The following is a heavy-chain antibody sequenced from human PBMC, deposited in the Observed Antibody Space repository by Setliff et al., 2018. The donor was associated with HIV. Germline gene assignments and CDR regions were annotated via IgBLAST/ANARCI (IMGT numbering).Heavy chain of an antibody. CDR1: GFTFNTYG. D-gene: IGHD5-12*01. CDR2: ITWNGGST. V-gene: IGHV3-20*04. CDR3: ARTSVDASMPFYYYYYMDV. Sequence: GGSLRLSCAASGFTFNTYGMSWVRQAPGKGLEWVSGITWNGGSTAYADSVRGRFTISRDNANNSLFLQMNSLRADETAVYYCARTSVDASMPFYYYYYMDVWGKGTTVTVSS. J-gene: IGHJ6*03.